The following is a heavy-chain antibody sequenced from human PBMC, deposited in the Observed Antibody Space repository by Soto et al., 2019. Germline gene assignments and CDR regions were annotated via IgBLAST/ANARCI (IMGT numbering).Heavy chain of an antibody. J-gene: IGHJ6*03. CDR3: ARGRKLDSDIPPDWYYYMDV. D-gene: IGHD2-2*03. CDR1: GGPFGSYS. V-gene: IGHV1-69*02. Sequence: QVQLVQSGPEMREPGSSVKVSCKASGGPFGSYSISWVRQAPGQGLQWMGRIIPILDITNYAHKFQGRVTLTADKSTRTAYMDLSSLRSDDTAVYYCARGRKLDSDIPPDWYYYMDVWGQGTAVTVSS. CDR2: IIPILDIT.